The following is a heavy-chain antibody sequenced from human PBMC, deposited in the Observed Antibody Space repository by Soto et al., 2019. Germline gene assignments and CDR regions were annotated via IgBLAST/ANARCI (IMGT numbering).Heavy chain of an antibody. J-gene: IGHJ5*02. V-gene: IGHV1-2*02. Sequence: ASVKVSCKASGYTFTGYYMRWVRQAPGQGLEWMGWINPNSGGTNYAQKFQGRVTMTRDTSISTAYMELSRLRSDDTAVYYCARLLAVAGTLTWFDPWGQGTLVTVSS. CDR1: GYTFTGYY. CDR2: INPNSGGT. CDR3: ARLLAVAGTLTWFDP. D-gene: IGHD6-19*01.